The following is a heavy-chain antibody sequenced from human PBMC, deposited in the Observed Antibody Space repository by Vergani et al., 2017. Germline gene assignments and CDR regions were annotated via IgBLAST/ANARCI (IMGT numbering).Heavy chain of an antibody. D-gene: IGHD1-14*01. CDR1: GFTFSDYY. V-gene: IGHV3-11*01. CDR2: ISSSGSTI. Sequence: QVQLVESGGGLVKPGGSLRLSCAASGFTFSDYYMSWIRPAPGKGLEWVLYISSSGSTIYYADSVQGRFTNSRDNAKNSLYLQMNSLSAEDTAVYYCARERYHNWFDPWGQGTLVTVSA. CDR3: ARERYHNWFDP. J-gene: IGHJ5*02.